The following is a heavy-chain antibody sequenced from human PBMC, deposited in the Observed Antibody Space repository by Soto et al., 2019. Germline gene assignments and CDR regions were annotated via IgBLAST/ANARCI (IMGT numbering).Heavy chain of an antibody. CDR2: TYYRSKWYN. D-gene: IGHD5-12*01. CDR3: ARNPSSGSTYGIYYYYYMDV. CDR1: GDSVSSNSAA. J-gene: IGHJ6*03. V-gene: IGHV6-1*01. Sequence: KQSQTLSLTCAISGDSVSSNSAAWNWIRQSPSRGLEWLGRTYYRSKWYNDYAVSVKSRFTINPYTSKNQFSLQLNSVTPDDTAVYYCARNPSSGSTYGIYYYYYMDVWGKGTTVTVSS.